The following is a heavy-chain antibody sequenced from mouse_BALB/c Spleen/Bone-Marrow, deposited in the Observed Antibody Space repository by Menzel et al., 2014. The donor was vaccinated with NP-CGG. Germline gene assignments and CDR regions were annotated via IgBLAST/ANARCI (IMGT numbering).Heavy chain of an antibody. J-gene: IGHJ3*01. V-gene: IGHV1-18*01. CDR2: INPYNGGT. CDR3: ARRDYYDYAWFAY. CDR1: GCSFTGYT. D-gene: IGHD2-4*01. Sequence: EVQGVESGPALVKPGASMKISCKASGCSFTGYTMNWVKQSHGKNLEWIGLINPYNGGTTYNQKFKGKATLTVDKSSSTAYVELLSLTSEDSAVYYCARRDYYDYAWFAYWGQGTLVTVSA.